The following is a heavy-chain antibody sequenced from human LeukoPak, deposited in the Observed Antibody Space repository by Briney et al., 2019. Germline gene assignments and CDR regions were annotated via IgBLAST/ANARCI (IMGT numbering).Heavy chain of an antibody. CDR3: AKEAESEFDDSNSLEH. D-gene: IGHD4-11*01. J-gene: IGHJ4*02. CDR2: IWSDATNE. CDR1: GFTISHFC. V-gene: IGHV3-33*06. Sequence: PGGSLRLSCEASGFTISHFCMNWVRQAPGKGLEWVAVIWSDATNEYYADSVKGRFTISRANFKNTVSLQMNSLRAEDTAVYYWAKEAESEFDDSNSLEHWGQGSLVTVSS.